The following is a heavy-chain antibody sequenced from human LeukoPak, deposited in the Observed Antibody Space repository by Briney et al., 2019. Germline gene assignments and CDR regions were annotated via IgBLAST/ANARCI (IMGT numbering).Heavy chain of an antibody. CDR1: GYTFTSKG. Sequence: ASVNVSCQASGYTFTSKGISWVRQAAGQGREWMGWTRAYNGHTNYSQKLQGRVTMTTDTSTNTAYMELRRLRADDTAVYYCGREFFRSRGSYYSPSDYWGQGTLVTVSS. D-gene: IGHD1-26*01. CDR3: GREFFRSRGSYYSPSDY. V-gene: IGHV1-18*01. J-gene: IGHJ4*02. CDR2: TRAYNGHT.